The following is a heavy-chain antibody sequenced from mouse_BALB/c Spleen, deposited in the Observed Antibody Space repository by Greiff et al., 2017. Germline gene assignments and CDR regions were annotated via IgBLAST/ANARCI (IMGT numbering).Heavy chain of an antibody. V-gene: IGHV1-20*02. Sequence: VHLVESGPELVKPGASVKISCKASGYSFTGYFMNWVMQSHGKSLEWIGRINPYNGDTFYNQKFKGKATLTVDKSSSTAHMELRSLASEDSAVYYCARSRFLYAMDYWGQGTSVTVSS. CDR1: GYSFTGYF. CDR2: INPYNGDT. CDR3: ARSRFLYAMDY. J-gene: IGHJ4*01.